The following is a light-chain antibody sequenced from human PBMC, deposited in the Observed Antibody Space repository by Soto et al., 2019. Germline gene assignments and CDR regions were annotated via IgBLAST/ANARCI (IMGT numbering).Light chain of an antibody. CDR2: GAS. J-gene: IGKJ5*01. CDR1: QSVSSN. CDR3: QQYNNWPPIT. Sequence: EIVMAQSPATLSVSQGERATLSCRASQSVSSNLAWYQQKPGQATRLLIYGASTRATGIPARFSGSGSGTEFTLTLSSLQSEDFAVYDCQQYNNWPPITFGQGTRLEIK. V-gene: IGKV3-15*01.